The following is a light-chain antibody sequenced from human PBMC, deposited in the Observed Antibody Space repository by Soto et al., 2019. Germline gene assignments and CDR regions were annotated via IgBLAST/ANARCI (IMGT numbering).Light chain of an antibody. J-gene: IGKJ5*01. Sequence: EIVLTQSPGTLSLSPGERATLSCRASQSVSSRDLAWYQQKPGQAPRLLIYATSSRAAGIPDRFSGSGSGTDFTLTISRLEPEDSSEDYCQQYDNSPGYTFGQGTRLEIK. CDR3: QQYDNSPGYT. CDR2: ATS. CDR1: QSVSSRD. V-gene: IGKV3-20*01.